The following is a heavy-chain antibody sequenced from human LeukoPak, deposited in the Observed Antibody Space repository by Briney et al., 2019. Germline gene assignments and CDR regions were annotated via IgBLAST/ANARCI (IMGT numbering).Heavy chain of an antibody. CDR2: ISAYNGNT. V-gene: IGHV1-18*01. Sequence: GASVTVSCKASGYTFTSYGISWVRQAPGQGLEWMGWISAYNGNTNYAQKLQGRVTMTTDTSTSTAYMELRSLRSDDTAVYYCARDWSDIAARPHYYYYYGMDVWGQGTTVTVSS. J-gene: IGHJ6*02. CDR1: GYTFTSYG. CDR3: ARDWSDIAARPHYYYYYGMDV. D-gene: IGHD6-6*01.